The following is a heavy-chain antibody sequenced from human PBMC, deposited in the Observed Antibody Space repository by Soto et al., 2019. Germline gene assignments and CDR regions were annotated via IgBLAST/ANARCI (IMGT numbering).Heavy chain of an antibody. Sequence: SVKVSCKASEGTFSNSAISWVRQAPGQGLEWMGGVIPMFSISNYAQKFQGRVTINADKSTSTAYMELSSLRSDDSALYYCARATYYNSTGYYYDYWGQGTLVTVSS. CDR1: EGTFSNSA. CDR3: ARATYYNSTGYYYDY. CDR2: VIPMFSIS. V-gene: IGHV1-69*10. D-gene: IGHD3-22*01. J-gene: IGHJ4*02.